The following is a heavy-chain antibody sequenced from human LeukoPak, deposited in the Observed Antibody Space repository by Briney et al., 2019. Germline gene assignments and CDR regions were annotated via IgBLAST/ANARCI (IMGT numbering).Heavy chain of an antibody. V-gene: IGHV3-30*02. CDR3: AKTSQPYCGGDCSHFDH. Sequence: GGSLILSCVASGFTFSSYGMHWVRQAPGKGLEWVAIITYDGSNKYYADSVKGRFTISRDNSKNTLYLQVNSLRVDDTAVYYCAKTSQPYCGGDCSHFDHWGQGTLVTVSS. J-gene: IGHJ4*02. CDR2: ITYDGSNK. CDR1: GFTFSSYG. D-gene: IGHD2-21*02.